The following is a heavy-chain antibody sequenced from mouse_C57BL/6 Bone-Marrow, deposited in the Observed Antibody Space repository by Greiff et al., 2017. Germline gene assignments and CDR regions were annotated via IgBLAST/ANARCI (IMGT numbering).Heavy chain of an antibody. CDR1: GFTFSSYG. J-gene: IGHJ1*03. CDR2: ISSGGSYT. CDR3: ARHDGNYLYWYFDV. Sequence: EVQRVESGGDLVKPGGSLKLSCAASGFTFSSYGMSWVRQTPDKRLEWVATISSGGSYTYYPDSVKGRFTISRDNAKNTLYLQMSSLKSEDTAMYYCARHDGNYLYWYFDVWGTGTTVTVSS. D-gene: IGHD2-1*01. V-gene: IGHV5-6*01.